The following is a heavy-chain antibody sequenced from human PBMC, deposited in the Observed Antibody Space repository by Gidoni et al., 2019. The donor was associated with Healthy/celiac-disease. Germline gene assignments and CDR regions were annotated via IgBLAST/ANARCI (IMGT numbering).Heavy chain of an antibody. CDR1: GYTFTSYD. Sequence: QVQLVQSGAEVKKTGASLKVSCKASGYTFTSYDINRVRQATGQGLEWIGWMNPNSGNTGYAQKFQGRVTMTRNTSISTAYMELSSLGSEDTAVYYCARREDDFWSGYWFDPWGQGTLVTVSS. V-gene: IGHV1-8*01. J-gene: IGHJ5*02. CDR2: MNPNSGNT. CDR3: ARREDDFWSGYWFDP. D-gene: IGHD3-3*01.